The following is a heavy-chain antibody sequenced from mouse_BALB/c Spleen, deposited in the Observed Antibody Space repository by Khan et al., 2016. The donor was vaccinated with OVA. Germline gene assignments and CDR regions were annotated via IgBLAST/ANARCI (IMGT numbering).Heavy chain of an antibody. V-gene: IGHV1S137*01. CDR1: GYTFTDFT. CDR2: ISTYYGDA. CDR3: TRRGGGNEFAY. J-gene: IGHJ3*01. D-gene: IGHD1-1*02. Sequence: VQLQQSGAELARPGVSVKISCKGSGYTFTDFTLHWVKQSHAMSLEWIGVISTYYGDATYNQRFKDKATMTVDKSSSTAYMQLARLTSEDSAIYYGTRRGGGNEFAYWGQGTLVTVSA.